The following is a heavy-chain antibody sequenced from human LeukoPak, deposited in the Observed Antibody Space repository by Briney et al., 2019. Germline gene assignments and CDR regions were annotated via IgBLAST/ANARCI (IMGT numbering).Heavy chain of an antibody. CDR1: GFTFNNYN. CDR2: ITSSGTYI. V-gene: IGHV3-21*01. J-gene: IGHJ4*02. Sequence: KPGGSLRLSCAASGFTFNNYNMNWVRQAPGKALERVSSITSSGTYIFYADSVKGRFTISRDNAKNSLYLQMNSLGPEDTAVYYCAREVPFDYWGQGTLVTVSS. CDR3: AREVPFDY.